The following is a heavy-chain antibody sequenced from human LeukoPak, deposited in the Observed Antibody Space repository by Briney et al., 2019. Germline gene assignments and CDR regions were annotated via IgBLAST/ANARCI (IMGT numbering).Heavy chain of an antibody. Sequence: GGSLRLSCVASGFTFSNYAMNWVRQAPGTGLEWVSAISGSGGSTYYADSVKGRFAISRDNTKNTLYLQMNNLRAEDTAVYYCAKDNRRHYTSGPNPDSLHWGQGALVTVSS. CDR1: GFTFSNYA. D-gene: IGHD6-19*01. J-gene: IGHJ4*02. CDR2: ISGSGGST. V-gene: IGHV3-23*01. CDR3: AKDNRRHYTSGPNPDSLH.